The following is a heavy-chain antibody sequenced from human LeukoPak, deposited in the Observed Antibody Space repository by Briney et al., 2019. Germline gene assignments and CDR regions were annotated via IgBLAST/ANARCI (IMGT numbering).Heavy chain of an antibody. J-gene: IGHJ4*02. CDR2: IWYDGSNK. CDR3: ARDGVAYSSGWL. Sequence: GGSLRLSCAASGFTFSSYGMHWVRQAPGKGLEWVAVIWYDGSNKYYADSVKGRFTISRDNSKNTLYLQMNSLRAEDTAVYYCARDGVAYSSGWLWGQGTLVTVSS. D-gene: IGHD6-19*01. V-gene: IGHV3-33*01. CDR1: GFTFSSYG.